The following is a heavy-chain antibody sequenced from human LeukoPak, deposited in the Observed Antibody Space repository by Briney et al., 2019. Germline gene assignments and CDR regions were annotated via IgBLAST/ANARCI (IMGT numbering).Heavy chain of an antibody. CDR2: IRQDGSEK. D-gene: IGHD1-26*01. J-gene: IGHJ4*02. CDR1: GFTFSGYW. V-gene: IGHV3-7*01. CDR3: ARDENVGLDY. Sequence: GGSLRLSCAASGFTFSGYWMSWVRQAPGKGLEWVANIRQDGSEKYYVDSVKGRFTISRDNAKNSLYLQMNSLRAEDTAVYYCARDENVGLDYWGQGTLVTVSS.